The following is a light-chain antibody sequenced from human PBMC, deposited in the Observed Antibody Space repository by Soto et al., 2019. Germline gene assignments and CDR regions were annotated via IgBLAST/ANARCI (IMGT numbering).Light chain of an antibody. V-gene: IGLV1-44*01. CDR3: VAWDDSLNGYVV. CDR2: SNN. J-gene: IGLJ2*01. CDR1: SSNIGSNT. Sequence: QSVLTQPPSACGTPGQRVTISCSGSSSNIGSNTVNWYQQLPGTAPKLVIYSNNQRPSGVPDRFSGSKSGTSASLAISGLQSEDEADYYYVAWDDSLNGYVVFGGGTKVTVL.